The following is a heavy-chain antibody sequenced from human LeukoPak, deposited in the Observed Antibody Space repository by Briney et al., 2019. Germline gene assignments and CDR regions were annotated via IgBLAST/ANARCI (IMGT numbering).Heavy chain of an antibody. D-gene: IGHD6-13*01. V-gene: IGHV3-30*18. CDR2: ISYDGSNK. CDR1: GFTFSSYG. J-gene: IGHJ3*01. CDR3: AKGSSSWYTGTVDAFDV. Sequence: PGRSLRLSCAASGFTFSSYGMHWVRQAPGKGLEWVAVISYDGSNKYYADSVEGRFTISRDNSKNTLYLQMNSLRAEDTAVYYCAKGSSSWYTGTVDAFDVWGQGTMVTVSS.